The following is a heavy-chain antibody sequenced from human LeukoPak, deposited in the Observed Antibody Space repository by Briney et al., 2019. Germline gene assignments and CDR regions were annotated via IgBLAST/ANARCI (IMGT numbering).Heavy chain of an antibody. J-gene: IGHJ4*02. Sequence: GASVKVSCKASGYTFTGYYMHWVRQAPGQGLEWMGWISAYNGNTNYAQKLQGRVTMTTDTSTSTAYMELRSLRSDDTAVYYCARSSRGGYDPQVGYWGQGTLVTVSS. CDR3: ARSSRGGYDPQVGY. D-gene: IGHD5-12*01. V-gene: IGHV1-18*04. CDR1: GYTFTGYY. CDR2: ISAYNGNT.